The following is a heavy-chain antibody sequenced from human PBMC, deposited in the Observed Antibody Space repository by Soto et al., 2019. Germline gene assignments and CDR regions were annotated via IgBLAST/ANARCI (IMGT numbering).Heavy chain of an antibody. D-gene: IGHD2-8*01. CDR1: GDSISSGDHY. CDR3: ASINGSFLSFFDN. J-gene: IGHJ4*02. CDR2: ISYGGYT. V-gene: IGHV4-30-4*01. Sequence: QVQLQESGPGLVKPSQTLSLSCTVSGDSISSGDHYWSWIRPPPGKGLEWIAHISYGGYTFYNPSLQSRITMSVDTSKNPAYLKLSSVTAADPAVYYCASINGSFLSFFDNWGQGTPVTVSS.